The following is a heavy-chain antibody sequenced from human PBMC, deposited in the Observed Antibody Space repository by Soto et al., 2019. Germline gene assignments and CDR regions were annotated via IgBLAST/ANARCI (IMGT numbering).Heavy chain of an antibody. CDR1: GFTFSGSA. CDR3: TLGVVYAIHYYYYGMDV. D-gene: IGHD2-8*02. J-gene: IGHJ6*02. CDR2: IRSKANSYAT. Sequence: GSLRLSCAASGFTFSGSAMHWVRQASGKGLEWVGRIRSKANSYATAYAASVKGRFTISRDDSKNTAYLQMNSLKTEDTAVYYCTLGVVYAIHYYYYGMDVWGQGTTVTVSS. V-gene: IGHV3-73*01.